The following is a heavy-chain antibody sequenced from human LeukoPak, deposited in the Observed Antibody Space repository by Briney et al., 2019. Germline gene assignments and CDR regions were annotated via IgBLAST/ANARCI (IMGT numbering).Heavy chain of an antibody. J-gene: IGHJ5*02. Sequence: SETLSLTCTVSGGSISTYYWSWIRQPPGKGLEWIGYIYYTGRTSYNPSLNSRVSISVDTSKKQFSLSLSSVTAADTAVYYCARAYGDHTGDWFDPWGQGTLVTVSS. CDR3: ARAYGDHTGDWFDP. D-gene: IGHD4-17*01. CDR1: GGSISTYY. V-gene: IGHV4-59*01. CDR2: IYYTGRT.